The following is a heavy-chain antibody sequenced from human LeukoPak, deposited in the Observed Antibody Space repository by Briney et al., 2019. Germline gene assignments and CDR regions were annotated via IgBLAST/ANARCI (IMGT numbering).Heavy chain of an antibody. CDR3: ARGVVPAYHWFDP. CDR2: IYYSGST. V-gene: IGHV4-59*01. CDR1: GGSISSYY. J-gene: IGHJ5*02. D-gene: IGHD2-2*01. Sequence: SETLSLTCTVSGGSISSYYWSWIRQPPGKGLEWIGYIYYSGSTNYNPSLKSRVTISVDTSKNQFSLKLSSVTAADTAVYYCARGVVPAYHWFDPWGQGTLVTVSS.